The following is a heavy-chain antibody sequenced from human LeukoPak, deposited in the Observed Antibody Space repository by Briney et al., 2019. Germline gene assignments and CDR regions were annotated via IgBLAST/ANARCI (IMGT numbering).Heavy chain of an antibody. Sequence: SETLSLTCTVSGGSISSSSYYWSWIRQPPGKGLEWIGYIYYSGSTNYNPSLKSRVTISVDTSKNQFSLKLSSVTAADTAVYYCARDLEAANWFDPWGQGTLVTVSS. CDR3: ARDLEAANWFDP. CDR1: GGSISSSSYY. V-gene: IGHV4-61*01. D-gene: IGHD2-15*01. CDR2: IYYSGST. J-gene: IGHJ5*02.